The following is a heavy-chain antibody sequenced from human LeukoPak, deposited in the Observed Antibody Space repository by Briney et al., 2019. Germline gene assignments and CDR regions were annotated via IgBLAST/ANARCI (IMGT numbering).Heavy chain of an antibody. CDR2: INWNAVRV. CDR3: ARLRNYDSSGYYFEIDY. D-gene: IGHD3-22*01. J-gene: IGHJ4*02. V-gene: IGHV3-20*04. CDR1: GFTFNNYG. Sequence: GGSLRLSCAASGFTFNNYGMSWVRQAPGKGLEWVSGINWNAVRVGYADSVKGRFTISRDNDKNSLYLQMNSLRAEDTAFYYCARLRNYDSSGYYFEIDYWGQGTLVTVSS.